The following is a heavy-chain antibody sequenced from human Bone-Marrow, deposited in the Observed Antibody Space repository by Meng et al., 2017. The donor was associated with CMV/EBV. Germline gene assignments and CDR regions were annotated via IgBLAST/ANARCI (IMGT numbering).Heavy chain of an antibody. CDR3: ARGEGIAAAGTRDFDY. CDR2: INPNSGGT. V-gene: IGHV1-2*02. J-gene: IGHJ4*02. Sequence: VKVSCKASGYTFTGYYMHWVRQAPGQGLEWMGWINPNSGGTNYAQKFQGRVTMTRDTSISTAYMELSRLRSDDTAVYYCARGEGIAAAGTRDFDYWGQGTLVTVSS. CDR1: GYTFTGYY. D-gene: IGHD6-13*01.